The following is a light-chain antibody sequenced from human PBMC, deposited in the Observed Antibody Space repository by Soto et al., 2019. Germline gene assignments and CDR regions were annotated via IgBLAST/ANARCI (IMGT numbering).Light chain of an antibody. CDR2: GAS. CDR1: QSVSSSY. Sequence: EIVLTQSPGTLSLSPGERATLSCRASQSVSSSYLAWYQQKPGQAPRLLIYGASSRATGIPDRFSGSGSGTDFTLTISRLEPEDFVVYYCQQYGSSPRFTFGPGTKVHIK. J-gene: IGKJ3*01. V-gene: IGKV3-20*01. CDR3: QQYGSSPRFT.